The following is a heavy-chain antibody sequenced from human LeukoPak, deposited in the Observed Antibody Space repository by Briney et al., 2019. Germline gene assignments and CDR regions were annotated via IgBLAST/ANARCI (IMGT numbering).Heavy chain of an antibody. CDR1: GYSSTNYG. CDR2: IHIYRGNT. J-gene: IGHJ4*02. CDR3: ARGLEANTAMASYYFDY. Sequence: ASVKVSCKASGYSSTNYGISWVRQAPGQGLEWMGWIHIYRGNTNYAQKFQGRVTMTTDTSTSTVCMEVRGLRSDDTAMYYCARGLEANTAMASYYFDYWGQGTLVTVSS. V-gene: IGHV1-18*01. D-gene: IGHD5-18*01.